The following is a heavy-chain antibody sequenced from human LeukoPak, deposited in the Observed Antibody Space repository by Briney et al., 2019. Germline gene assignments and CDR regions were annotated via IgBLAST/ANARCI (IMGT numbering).Heavy chain of an antibody. Sequence: AGGSLRLSCAASGFTLSSNYMSWVRQAPGKGLEWVSVIYSGGSTYYSDSVKGRFTISRDNSKNTLYLQMNSLRAEDTAVYYRARDSGYDEDWGQGTLVTVSS. CDR3: ARDSGYDED. J-gene: IGHJ4*02. D-gene: IGHD5-12*01. CDR1: GFTLSSNY. CDR2: IYSGGST. V-gene: IGHV3-66*01.